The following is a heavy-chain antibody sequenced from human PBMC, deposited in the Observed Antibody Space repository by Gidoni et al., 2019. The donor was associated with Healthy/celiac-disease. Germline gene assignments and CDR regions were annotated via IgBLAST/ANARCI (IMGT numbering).Heavy chain of an antibody. J-gene: IGHJ6*02. Sequence: EVQLLESGGGLVQPGGSLRLSCAASGFTFSRYAMSWVRQAPGKVLDWVSAISGSGGSTYYEDSVKGLFTISRDNSKNTLDLQMISLRAEDTAVYYCAKPLRVPAASIRPYYYVMDVWGQGTTVTVSS. CDR3: AKPLRVPAASIRPYYYVMDV. CDR1: GFTFSRYA. V-gene: IGHV3-23*01. CDR2: ISGSGGST. D-gene: IGHD2-2*01.